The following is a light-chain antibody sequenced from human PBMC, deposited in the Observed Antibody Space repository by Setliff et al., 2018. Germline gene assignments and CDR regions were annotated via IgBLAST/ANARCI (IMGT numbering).Light chain of an antibody. CDR1: SRDVGGYNF. J-gene: IGLJ1*01. Sequence: QSVLTQPPSASGSPGQSVTISCTGTSRDVGGYNFVSWYQQHPGKAPKLIISEVTERPSGVPDRFSGSKSGNTASLTVSGLRAEDEADYYCSSYAGSDNYVFGTGTKVTVL. CDR2: EVT. V-gene: IGLV2-8*01. CDR3: SSYAGSDNYV.